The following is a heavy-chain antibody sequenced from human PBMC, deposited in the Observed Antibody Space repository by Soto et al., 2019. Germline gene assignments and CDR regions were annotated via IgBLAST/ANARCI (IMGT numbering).Heavy chain of an antibody. CDR3: AKDVGIVLMVGFDP. Sequence: GGSLRLSCAASGFTFSSYAMSWVRQAPGKGLEWVSAISGSGGSTYYADSVRGRFTISRDNSKNTLYLQMNSLRAEDTAVYYCAKDVGIVLMVGFDPWGQGTLVTVYS. D-gene: IGHD2-8*01. V-gene: IGHV3-23*01. CDR1: GFTFSSYA. J-gene: IGHJ5*02. CDR2: ISGSGGST.